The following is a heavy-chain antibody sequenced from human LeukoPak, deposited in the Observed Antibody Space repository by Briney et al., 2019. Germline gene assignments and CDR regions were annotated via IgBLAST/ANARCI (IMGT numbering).Heavy chain of an antibody. J-gene: IGHJ3*02. V-gene: IGHV3-66*02. CDR3: ARQSRYCSSTSCPRGAFDI. CDR2: IYSGGST. CDR1: GFSVSSNY. Sequence: GGSLRLSCAACGFSVSSNYMSWVRQAPGKGLEWVSVIYSGGSTYYADSVRGRFTISRDNSKNTLYLQMNSLRAEDTAVYYCARQSRYCSSTSCPRGAFDIWGQGTMVTVSS. D-gene: IGHD2-2*01.